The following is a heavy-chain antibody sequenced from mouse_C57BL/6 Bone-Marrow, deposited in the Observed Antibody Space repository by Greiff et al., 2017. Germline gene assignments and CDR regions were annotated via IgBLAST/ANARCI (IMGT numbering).Heavy chain of an antibody. CDR3: AREGNYGSSYDWYFDV. V-gene: IGHV1-77*01. D-gene: IGHD1-1*01. Sequence: VKVVESGAELVKPGASVKISCKASGYTFTDYYINWVKQRPGQGLEWIGKIGPGSGSTYYNEKFKGKDTLTADKSSSTASMQLSSLTSEDSAVYFCAREGNYGSSYDWYFDVWGTGTTVTVSS. CDR2: IGPGSGST. J-gene: IGHJ1*03. CDR1: GYTFTDYY.